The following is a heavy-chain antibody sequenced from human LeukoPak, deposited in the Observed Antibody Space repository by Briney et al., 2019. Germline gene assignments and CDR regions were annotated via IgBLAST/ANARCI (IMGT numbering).Heavy chain of an antibody. V-gene: IGHV5-51*01. D-gene: IGHD3-10*01. J-gene: IGHJ4*02. CDR2: IYPGDSDT. Sequence: GESLKISCKGSGSSITSYWIGWVRQMPGKGLGWMGIIYPGDSDTRYSPSFQGQVTISADKSISTAYLQWSSLKASDTAMYYCARHVRVRGVIYFDYWGQGTLVTVSS. CDR3: ARHVRVRGVIYFDY. CDR1: GSSITSYW.